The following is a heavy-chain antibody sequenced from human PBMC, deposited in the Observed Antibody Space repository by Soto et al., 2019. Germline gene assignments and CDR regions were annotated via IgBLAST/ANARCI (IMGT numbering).Heavy chain of an antibody. CDR3: ATMGYSSGWFDY. V-gene: IGHV3-9*01. CDR2: ISWNSGSI. D-gene: IGHD6-19*01. CDR1: GFTFDDYA. J-gene: IGHJ4*02. Sequence: EVQLVASGGGSVQPGRSLRLSCAASGFTFDDYAMHWVRQAPGKGLEWVSGISWNSGSIGYADSVKGRFTISRDNAKNSLYLQMNSLRAEDTAVYYCATMGYSSGWFDYWGQGTLVTVSS.